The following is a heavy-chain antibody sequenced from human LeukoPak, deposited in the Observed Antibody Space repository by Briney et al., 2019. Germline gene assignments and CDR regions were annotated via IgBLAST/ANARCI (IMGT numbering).Heavy chain of an antibody. Sequence: PSETLSLTCAVSGGSISSGGYSWSWIRQPPGEGLEWIGYIYHSGSTYYNPSLKSRVTISVDTSKNQFSLKLSSVTAADTAVYYCARDPLTAGGNSGLDYWGQGTLVTVSS. D-gene: IGHD4-23*01. CDR1: GGSISSGGYS. V-gene: IGHV4-30-2*05. CDR2: IYHSGST. J-gene: IGHJ4*02. CDR3: ARDPLTAGGNSGLDY.